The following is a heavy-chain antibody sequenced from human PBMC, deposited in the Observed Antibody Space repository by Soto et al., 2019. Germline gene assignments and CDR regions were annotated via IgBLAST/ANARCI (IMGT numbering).Heavy chain of an antibody. CDR2: ISGSGGST. J-gene: IGHJ3*02. D-gene: IGHD1-26*01. CDR3: ARWEDRRDAFDI. Sequence: PVGSLRHSSATSGFTVSRNYMSWVRQAPGKGLEWVSVISGSGGSTHYADSVKGRSTISRDNSKNTLYLQMNSLRAEDTAVYYCARWEDRRDAFDIWGQGTMVTVSS. V-gene: IGHV3-53*05. CDR1: GFTVSRNY.